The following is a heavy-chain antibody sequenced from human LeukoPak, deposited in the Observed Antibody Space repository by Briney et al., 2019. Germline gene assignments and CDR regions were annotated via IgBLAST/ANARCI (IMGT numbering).Heavy chain of an antibody. CDR1: GYTFTSYY. J-gene: IGHJ4*02. Sequence: ASAKVSCKASGYTFTSYYMHWVRQAPGQGLEWMGIINPSSGTTSYAQKFQGRVTMTRDTSTSTDYMELSSLRSEDTAVYYCARGGIVGVTWGYFDYWGLGTLVTVSS. CDR3: ARGGIVGVTWGYFDY. D-gene: IGHD1-26*01. CDR2: INPSSGTT. V-gene: IGHV1-46*01.